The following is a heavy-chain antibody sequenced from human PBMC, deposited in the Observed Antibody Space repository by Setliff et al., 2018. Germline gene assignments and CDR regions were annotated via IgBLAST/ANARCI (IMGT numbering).Heavy chain of an antibody. J-gene: IGHJ4*02. CDR3: ARTTRSYFDY. CDR2: IIPILGIA. V-gene: IGHV1-69*10. CDR1: GYTFTNYG. D-gene: IGHD4-17*01. Sequence: GASVKVSCKASGYTFTNYGVTWVRQAPGQGLEWMGGIIPILGIANYAQKFQGRVTITADKSTSTAYMELSSLRSEDTAVYYCARTTRSYFDYWGQGTLVTVSS.